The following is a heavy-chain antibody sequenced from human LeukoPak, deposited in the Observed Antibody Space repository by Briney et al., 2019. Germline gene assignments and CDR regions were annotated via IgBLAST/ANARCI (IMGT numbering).Heavy chain of an antibody. CDR3: AGDGYCSSTSCPGYYYYYYMDV. V-gene: IGHV1-18*01. Sequence: GASVKVSCKASGYTYTSYGISWVRQAPGQGLEWMGWISAYNGNTNYAQKLQGRVTMTTDTSTSTAYMELRSLRSDDTAVYYCAGDGYCSSTSCPGYYYYYYMDVWGKGTTVTVSS. J-gene: IGHJ6*03. CDR2: ISAYNGNT. CDR1: GYTYTSYG. D-gene: IGHD2-2*03.